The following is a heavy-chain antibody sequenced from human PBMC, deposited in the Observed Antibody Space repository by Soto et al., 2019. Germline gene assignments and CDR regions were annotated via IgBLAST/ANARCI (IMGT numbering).Heavy chain of an antibody. J-gene: IGHJ4*02. Sequence: EVQLVESGGGLVQPGGSLRLSCAASGFTFNSHWMHWVRQAPGKGLVWVSRIKGDESSTSYADSVKGRFTISRDNAKNTLYRQMNSLRADETAVYYCARGGLGTYLLDYWGQGALVTVSS. CDR3: ARGGLGTYLLDY. CDR2: IKGDESST. D-gene: IGHD3-10*01. CDR1: GFTFNSHW. V-gene: IGHV3-74*01.